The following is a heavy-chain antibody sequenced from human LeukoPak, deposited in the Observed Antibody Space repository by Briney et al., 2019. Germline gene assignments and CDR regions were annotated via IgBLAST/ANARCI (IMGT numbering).Heavy chain of an antibody. Sequence: PGGSLRLSCAASGFTFGSYAMSWGRQAPGKGLEWVSGISAPGDNTYYADSVKGRLTISRDNSKNTLYLQMNSLRAEDTALYYCAKLERRHYGGNRFDFWGQGTLLTVSS. CDR1: GFTFGSYA. CDR3: AKLERRHYGGNRFDF. D-gene: IGHD1-1*01. CDR2: ISAPGDNT. J-gene: IGHJ4*02. V-gene: IGHV3-23*01.